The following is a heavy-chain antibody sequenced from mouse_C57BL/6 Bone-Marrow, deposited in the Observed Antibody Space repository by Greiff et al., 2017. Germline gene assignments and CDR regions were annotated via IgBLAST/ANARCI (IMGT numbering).Heavy chain of an antibody. CDR1: GYTFTSYW. CDR2: IYPGSGST. D-gene: IGHD1-1*01. CDR3: ARSFITTGNFDV. Sequence: QVQLQQSGAELVKPGASVKMSCKASGYTFTSYWITWVKQRPGQGLEWIGDIYPGSGSTNYNEKFKSKATLTVDTSSSTAYMQLSSLTSEDSAVYYCARSFITTGNFDVWGTGTTVTVSS. V-gene: IGHV1-55*01. J-gene: IGHJ1*03.